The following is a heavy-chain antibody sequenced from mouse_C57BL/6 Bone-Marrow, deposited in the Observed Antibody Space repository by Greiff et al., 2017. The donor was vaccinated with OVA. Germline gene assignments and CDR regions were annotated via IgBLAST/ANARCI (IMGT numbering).Heavy chain of an antibody. Sequence: VQLQQPGAELVRPGTSVKLSCKASGYTFTSYWMHWVKQRPGQGLEWIGVIDPSDSYTNYNQKVKGKATLTVDTSSSTAYMQLSSLTSEDSAVYYCARVGPYYYAMDYWGQGTSVTVSS. CDR1: GYTFTSYW. CDR2: IDPSDSYT. V-gene: IGHV1-59*01. D-gene: IGHD1-1*02. CDR3: ARVGPYYYAMDY. J-gene: IGHJ4*01.